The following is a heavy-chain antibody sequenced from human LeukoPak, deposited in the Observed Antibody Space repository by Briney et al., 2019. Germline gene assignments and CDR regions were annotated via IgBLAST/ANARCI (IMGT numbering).Heavy chain of an antibody. V-gene: IGHV3-21*01. J-gene: IGHJ4*02. D-gene: IGHD3-16*01. Sequence: GGSLRLSCAAPGITFSNYNMNWVRQAPGKGLEWISAITSSSSYTFYADSVKGRFTISRDNSKNTLYLQMNSLRAEDTAVYYCARDGRWEYDYVWGSPYFDYWGQGTLVTVSS. CDR1: GITFSNYN. CDR3: ARDGRWEYDYVWGSPYFDY. CDR2: ITSSSSYT.